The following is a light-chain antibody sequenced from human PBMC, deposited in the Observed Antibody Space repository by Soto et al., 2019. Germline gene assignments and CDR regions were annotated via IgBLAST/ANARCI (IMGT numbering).Light chain of an antibody. CDR2: EVS. V-gene: IGLV2-14*01. J-gene: IGLJ1*01. Sequence: QSALTQPASMSGSPGQPLTISCTGTSSDVGGYNYVSWYQQHPGKAPKLMIYEVSNRPSGVSNRFSGSKSGNTASLTISGLQAEDEADYYCSSYTSSSTPLYVFGTGTKVTVL. CDR1: SSDVGGYNY. CDR3: SSYTSSSTPLYV.